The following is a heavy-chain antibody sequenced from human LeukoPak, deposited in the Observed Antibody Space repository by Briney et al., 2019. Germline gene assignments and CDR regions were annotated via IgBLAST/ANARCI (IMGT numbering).Heavy chain of an antibody. J-gene: IGHJ4*02. V-gene: IGHV3-21*01. D-gene: IGHD6-25*01. Sequence: GGSLRLSCAASGFTFSSYSMNWVRQALGKGLEWVSSISSSSSYIYYADSVKGRFTISRDNAKNSLYLQMNSLRAEDTAVYYCARAHSAAPAFDYWGQGTLVIVSS. CDR1: GFTFSSYS. CDR2: ISSSSSYI. CDR3: ARAHSAAPAFDY.